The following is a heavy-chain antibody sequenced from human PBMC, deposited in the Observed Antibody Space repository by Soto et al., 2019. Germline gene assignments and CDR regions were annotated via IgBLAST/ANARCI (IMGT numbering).Heavy chain of an antibody. D-gene: IGHD2-15*01. V-gene: IGHV4-31*03. J-gene: IGHJ6*03. CDR1: GGSISIGGYY. CDR3: ARDRPISALEDIVVAEGDYYYYMDV. CDR2: IYYSGST. Sequence: TLSLTCTVSGGSISIGGYYWSLIRQHPGKGLEWIGYIYYSGSTYYNPSLKSRVTISVDTSKNQFSLKLSSVTAADTAVYYCARDRPISALEDIVVAEGDYYYYMDVWGKGTTVTVS.